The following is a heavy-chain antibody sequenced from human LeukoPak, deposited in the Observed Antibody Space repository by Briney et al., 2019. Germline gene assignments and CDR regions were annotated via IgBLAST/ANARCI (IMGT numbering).Heavy chain of an antibody. CDR1: GGSISSYY. D-gene: IGHD6-6*01. CDR2: IYTSGST. Sequence: PSETLSLTCTVSGGSISSYYWSWIRQPAGKGLEWIGRIYTSGSTNYNPSLKSRGTMSVDTSKNQISLKLSSVTAADTAVYYCARSIAARLDYYYHMDVWGKGTTVTVSS. CDR3: ARSIAARLDYYYHMDV. V-gene: IGHV4-4*07. J-gene: IGHJ6*03.